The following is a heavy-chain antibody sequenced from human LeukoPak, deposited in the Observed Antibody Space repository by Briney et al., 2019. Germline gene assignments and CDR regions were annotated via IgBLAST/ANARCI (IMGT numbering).Heavy chain of an antibody. CDR3: GRETDFGVVTN. J-gene: IGHJ4*02. CDR1: GDSVSSNGAS. Sequence: SQTLSLTCAISGDSVSSNGASWNRIRQSPSRGLEWLGRTYYRSQQWHSDYAPSVKGRITLNPDTSKNQFSLQLNSVTPEDTALYYCGRETDFGVVTNWGQGTLVTVSS. V-gene: IGHV6-1*01. D-gene: IGHD3-3*01. CDR2: TYYRSQQWHS.